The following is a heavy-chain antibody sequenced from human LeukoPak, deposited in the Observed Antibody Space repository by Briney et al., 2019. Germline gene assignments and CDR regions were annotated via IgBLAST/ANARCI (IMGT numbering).Heavy chain of an antibody. D-gene: IGHD3-22*01. Sequence: SDTLSLICTVSVRPISIYYETWTPHPAGRGREWIGRIYSGGSTNYSPSYKGRVTMSVDTSKSQFSLKLSSVTTADTAVYYCARDAYYYDSGGYYQLDYWGRGTGITVSA. CDR1: VRPISIYY. V-gene: IGHV4-4*07. CDR3: ARDAYYYDSGGYYQLDY. CDR2: IYSGGST. J-gene: IGHJ4*02.